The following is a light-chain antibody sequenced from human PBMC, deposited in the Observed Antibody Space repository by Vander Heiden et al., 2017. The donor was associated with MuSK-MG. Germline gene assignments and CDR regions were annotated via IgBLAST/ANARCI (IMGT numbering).Light chain of an antibody. CDR1: TSNIGCNE. CDR3: AAWDDSLNGGV. V-gene: IGLV1-44*01. Sequence: QSVLTQPPSASGSPGQSVTVSFSGSTSNIGCNEPNWYQQLRGTAPKRPIYSNNPRPSGVPDRFSGAKSGTSASLAISVLQSEDEADYYCAAWDDSLNGGVSGGGTKLTVL. CDR2: SNN. J-gene: IGLJ3*02.